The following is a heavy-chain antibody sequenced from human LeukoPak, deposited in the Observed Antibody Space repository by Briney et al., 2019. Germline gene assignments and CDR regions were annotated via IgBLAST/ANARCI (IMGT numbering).Heavy chain of an antibody. V-gene: IGHV1-46*01. CDR2: INPSGGST. Sequence: GASVEVSCKASGYTFTSYYMHWVRQAPGQGLEWMGIINPSGGSTSYAQKFQGRVTMTRDMSTSTVYMELSSLRSEDTAVYYCARGLSTMIVVVTPGAFDIWGQGTMVTVSS. CDR3: ARGLSTMIVVVTPGAFDI. CDR1: GYTFTSYY. J-gene: IGHJ3*02. D-gene: IGHD3-22*01.